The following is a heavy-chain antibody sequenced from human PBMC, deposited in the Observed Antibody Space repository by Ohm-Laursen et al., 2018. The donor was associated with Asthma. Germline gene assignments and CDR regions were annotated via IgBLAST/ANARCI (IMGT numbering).Heavy chain of an antibody. CDR1: RGSVSSGSYY. V-gene: IGHV4-61*01. J-gene: IGHJ4*02. CDR3: ARAYYGYTSGYYFDH. D-gene: IGHD5-18*01. Sequence: TLSLTCTVSRGSVSSGSYYWSWIRQPPGKGLEWIGYIYYIGSTNYNPSLKSRVTISADTSKTQFSLKLTSVTAADTGVYYCARAYYGYTSGYYFDHWGQGTLVTVSS. CDR2: IYYIGST.